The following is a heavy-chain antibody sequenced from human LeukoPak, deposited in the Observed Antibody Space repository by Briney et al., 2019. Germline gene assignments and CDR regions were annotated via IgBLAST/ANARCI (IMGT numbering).Heavy chain of an antibody. CDR3: ARGGYCSSTSCHVDY. CDR1: GRSLRGYY. V-gene: IGHV4-34*01. D-gene: IGHD2-2*01. J-gene: IGHJ4*02. CDR2: INNGGGT. Sequence: SETLSLTCAVYGRSLRGYYWSWIRQPPGKGLEWIGEINNGGGTNYDPCLKSRVTISVDTSKNQFFLKLSSATAADTAVYYCARGGYCSSTSCHVDYWGQGTLVTVSS.